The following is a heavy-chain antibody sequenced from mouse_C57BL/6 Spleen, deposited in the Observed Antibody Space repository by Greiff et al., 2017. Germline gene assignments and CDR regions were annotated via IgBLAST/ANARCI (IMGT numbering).Heavy chain of an antibody. Sequence: VQLQQSGAELVRPGASVTLSCKASGYTFTDYEMHWVKQTPVHGLEWIGAIDPETGGTAYNQKFKGKAILTADKSSSTAHMELRSLTSEDSAVYYCTDYGSKYYFDYWGQGTTLTVSS. D-gene: IGHD1-1*01. CDR3: TDYGSKYYFDY. CDR2: IDPETGGT. CDR1: GYTFTDYE. J-gene: IGHJ2*01. V-gene: IGHV1-15*01.